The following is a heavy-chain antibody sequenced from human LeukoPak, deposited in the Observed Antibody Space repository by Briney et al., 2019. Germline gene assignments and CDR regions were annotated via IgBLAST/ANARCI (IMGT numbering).Heavy chain of an antibody. CDR3: ARVDCSSTSCYRLNAFDAFDI. CDR2: ISAYNGNT. J-gene: IGHJ3*02. Sequence: GASVKVSCKASGYTFTSYGISWVRQAPGQGLEWMGWISAYNGNTNYAQKLQGRVTMTTGTSTSTAYMELRSLRSDDTAVYYCARVDCSSTSCYRLNAFDAFDIWGQGTMVTVSS. CDR1: GYTFTSYG. V-gene: IGHV1-18*01. D-gene: IGHD2-2*01.